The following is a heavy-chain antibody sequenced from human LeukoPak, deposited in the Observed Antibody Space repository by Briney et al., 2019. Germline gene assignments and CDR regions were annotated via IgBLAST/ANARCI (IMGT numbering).Heavy chain of an antibody. CDR2: IYYSGST. CDR3: ARVRSGWSSYYFDY. Sequence: PSETLSLTCTVSGGSISSYYWSWIRQPPGKGLEWIGYIYYSGSTNYNPSLKSRVTISVDTSKNQFSLKLSSVTAADTAVYYCARVRSGWSSYYFDYWGQGTLVTVSS. J-gene: IGHJ4*02. CDR1: GGSISSYY. D-gene: IGHD6-19*01. V-gene: IGHV4-59*01.